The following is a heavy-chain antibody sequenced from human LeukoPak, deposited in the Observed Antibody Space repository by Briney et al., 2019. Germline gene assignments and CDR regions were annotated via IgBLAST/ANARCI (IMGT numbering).Heavy chain of an antibody. V-gene: IGHV4-59*08. Sequence: NPSETLSLTCTVSGGSISTYSWSWIRQPPGKGLEWIGYIYYSGSTNYNPSLKSRVTISVDTSKNQFSLKLSSVTAADTAVYYCARHRRDGYNPMGAFDIWGQGTMVTVSS. CDR2: IYYSGST. CDR3: ARHRRDGYNPMGAFDI. D-gene: IGHD5-24*01. CDR1: GGSISTYS. J-gene: IGHJ3*02.